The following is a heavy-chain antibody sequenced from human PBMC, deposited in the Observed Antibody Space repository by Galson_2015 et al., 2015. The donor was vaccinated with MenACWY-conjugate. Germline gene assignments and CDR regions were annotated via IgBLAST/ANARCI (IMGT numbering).Heavy chain of an antibody. V-gene: IGHV1-18*01. Sequence: SVKVSCKASGYTFTSYGISWVRQAPGQGLEWMGWISAYNGNTNYAQKLQGRVTMTTDTSTSTAYMELRSLRSDDTAVYYCARASAILTGYQYYFDYWGQGTLVTVSS. CDR1: GYTFTSYG. CDR3: ARASAILTGYQYYFDY. D-gene: IGHD3-9*01. J-gene: IGHJ4*02. CDR2: ISAYNGNT.